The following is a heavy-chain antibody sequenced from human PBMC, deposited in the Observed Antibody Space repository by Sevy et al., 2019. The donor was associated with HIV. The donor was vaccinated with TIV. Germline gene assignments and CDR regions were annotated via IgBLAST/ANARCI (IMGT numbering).Heavy chain of an antibody. CDR1: GFTFSNAW. Sequence: GGSLRLSCAASGFTFSNAWMSWVRQAPGKGLEWVGRIKSKTDGGTTDYAAPVKGRFTISRDDSKNTLYLQMNSLKTEDTAVYYCTTDRLAVAGTDGFDYWGQGTLVTVSS. V-gene: IGHV3-15*01. CDR3: TTDRLAVAGTDGFDY. J-gene: IGHJ4*02. D-gene: IGHD6-19*01. CDR2: IKSKTDGGTT.